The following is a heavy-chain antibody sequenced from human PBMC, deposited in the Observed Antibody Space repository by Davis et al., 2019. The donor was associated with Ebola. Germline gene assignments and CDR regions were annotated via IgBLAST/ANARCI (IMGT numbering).Heavy chain of an antibody. CDR3: ARDPLRRFDY. V-gene: IGHV3-11*04. D-gene: IGHD4-17*01. Sequence: GESLKISCAASGFTFSDYYMSWIRQAPGKGLEWVSYISSSGSTIYYADSVKGRFTISRDNAKNTLYLQMNSLRAEDTAVYYCARDPLRRFDYWGQGTQVTVSS. J-gene: IGHJ4*02. CDR1: GFTFSDYY. CDR2: ISSSGSTI.